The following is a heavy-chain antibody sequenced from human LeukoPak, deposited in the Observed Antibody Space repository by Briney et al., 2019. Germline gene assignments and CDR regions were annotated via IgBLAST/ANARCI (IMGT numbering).Heavy chain of an antibody. CDR3: ARPYSGSYGYYFDY. CDR2: IYYSGST. CDR1: GGSISSSSYY. J-gene: IGHJ4*02. Sequence: SETLSLTCTVSGGSISSSSYYWGWLRQPPGKGLEWLGNIYYSGSTYYNPSLKSRVTISVDTSKNQFSLKLSSVTAADTAVYYCARPYSGSYGYYFDYWGQGTLVTVSS. D-gene: IGHD1-26*01. V-gene: IGHV4-39*01.